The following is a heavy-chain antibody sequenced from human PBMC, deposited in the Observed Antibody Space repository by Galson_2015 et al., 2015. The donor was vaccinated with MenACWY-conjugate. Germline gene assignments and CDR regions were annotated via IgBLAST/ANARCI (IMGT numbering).Heavy chain of an antibody. CDR1: GFRFSGYD. V-gene: IGHV3-30*02. Sequence: SLRLSCAASGFRFSGYDMHWVRQSPGEGLEWVALIRYDGIHKNYSESVKGRFTISRDNSKNILNLQMNSLRAEDTAVYYCAKIDGDFRSGYRPQWGQGTLVTVSS. CDR2: IRYDGIHK. D-gene: IGHD3-3*01. CDR3: AKIDGDFRSGYRPQ. J-gene: IGHJ4*02.